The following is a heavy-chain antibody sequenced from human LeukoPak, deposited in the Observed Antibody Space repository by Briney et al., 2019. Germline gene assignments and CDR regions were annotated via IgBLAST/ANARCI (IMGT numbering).Heavy chain of an antibody. Sequence: GGSLRLSCAASGFTFSSYEMNWVRQAPGKGLEWVSYISSSGSTIYYADSVKGRFTISRDNAKNSLYLQMNSLRAEDTALYYCAKDAKERDYYYYYMDVWGKGTTVTISS. CDR1: GFTFSSYE. CDR2: ISSSGSTI. CDR3: AKDAKERDYYYYYMDV. V-gene: IGHV3-48*03. J-gene: IGHJ6*03.